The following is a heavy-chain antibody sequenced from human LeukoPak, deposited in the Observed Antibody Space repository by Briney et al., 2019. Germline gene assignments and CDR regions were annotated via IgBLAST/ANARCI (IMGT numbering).Heavy chain of an antibody. CDR2: ISDTGTTV. V-gene: IGHV3-48*04. Sequence: GGSLRLSCAASGFTFSSYSMNWVRQAPGKGLQWVSYISDTGTTVDYSDSVKGRFTISRDNAKTSLYLQMNSLRVEDTGIYYCARDVGADFWGQGTLVTVSS. CDR3: ARDVGADF. CDR1: GFTFSSYS. J-gene: IGHJ4*02. D-gene: IGHD1-26*01.